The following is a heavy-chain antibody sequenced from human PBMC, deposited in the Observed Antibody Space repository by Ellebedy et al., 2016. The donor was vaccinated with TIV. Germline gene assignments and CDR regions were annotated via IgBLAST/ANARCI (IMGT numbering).Heavy chain of an antibody. V-gene: IGHV1-18*01. D-gene: IGHD3-10*01. Sequence: AASVKVSCKSSGYTFIDYGVTWVRQAPGQGLDWMGWVSAYSGNTNYAENLQGRVTMTTDTSTDTAYMELRSLRSDDTAVYFCARYSGSGTYYRNGMDVWGQGTTVTGSS. CDR1: GYTFIDYG. CDR2: VSAYSGNT. CDR3: ARYSGSGTYYRNGMDV. J-gene: IGHJ6*02.